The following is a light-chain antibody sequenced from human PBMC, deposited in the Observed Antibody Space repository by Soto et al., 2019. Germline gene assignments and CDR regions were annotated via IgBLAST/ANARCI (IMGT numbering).Light chain of an antibody. CDR3: QQYYSSPHT. Sequence: DIVMTQSPDSLAVSLGERATINCKSSQSVLYTSNSKNYLAGYQQKPGQPPKLLIYWASTRESGVPDRFSGSGFGTDFTLTISSLQAEDVAVYYCQQYYSSPHTFGGGTKVEIK. CDR2: WAS. J-gene: IGKJ4*01. CDR1: QSVLYTSNSKNY. V-gene: IGKV4-1*01.